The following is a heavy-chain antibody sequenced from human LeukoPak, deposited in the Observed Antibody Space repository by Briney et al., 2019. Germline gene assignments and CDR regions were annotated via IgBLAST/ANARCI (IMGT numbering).Heavy chain of an antibody. J-gene: IGHJ2*01. D-gene: IGHD2-15*01. CDR1: GGSISSSSYY. Sequence: SETLSLTCTVSGGSISSSSYYWGWVRQPPGKGLEWIGSIYYSGSTYYNPSLKSRVTISVDTSKNQFSLKLTSVTAADTAMYYCARDLGWDWYFDLWGRGTLVTVSS. CDR3: ARDLGWDWYFDL. CDR2: IYYSGST. V-gene: IGHV4-39*07.